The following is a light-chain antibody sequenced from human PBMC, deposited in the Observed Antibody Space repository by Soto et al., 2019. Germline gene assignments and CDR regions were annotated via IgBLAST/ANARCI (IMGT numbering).Light chain of an antibody. CDR2: DAS. J-gene: IGKJ5*01. CDR1: QSIRTS. CDR3: QQLNVWPPIT. Sequence: FVVTNSASTLSLSPGERATLSCRASQSIRTSLAWYQQKPGQAPRLVIFDASNRANGVPARFGGSGSGTDFTLTINSLEPEDFAVYYCQQLNVWPPITFGQGTRLEIK. V-gene: IGKV3-11*01.